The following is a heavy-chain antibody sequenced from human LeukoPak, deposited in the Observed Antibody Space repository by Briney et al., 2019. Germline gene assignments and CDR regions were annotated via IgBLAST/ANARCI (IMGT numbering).Heavy chain of an antibody. D-gene: IGHD2-15*01. J-gene: IGHJ3*02. V-gene: IGHV3-53*05. CDR1: GFTVSSNY. CDR2: IYSGGST. Sequence: GGSLRLSCAASGFTVSSNYMSWVRQAPGKGLEWVSVIYSGGSTYYADSVKGRFTISRDNSKNTLYLQMNSLRAEDTAVYYCAKGEGRYCSGGSCYTGSDAFDIWGQGTMVTVSS. CDR3: AKGEGRYCSGGSCYTGSDAFDI.